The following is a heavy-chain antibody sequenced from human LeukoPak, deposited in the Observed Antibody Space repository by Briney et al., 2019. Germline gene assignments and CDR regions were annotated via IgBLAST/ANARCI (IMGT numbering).Heavy chain of an antibody. CDR1: GGSISSYY. Sequence: SETLSLTCTVSGGSISSYYWSWIRQPPGKGLEWIGYIYYSGSTNYNPSLKSRVTISVDTSKNQFSLKLSSVTAADTAVYYCARHLGTYDSRGIDAFDIWGQGTMVTVSS. D-gene: IGHD3-22*01. CDR2: IYYSGST. J-gene: IGHJ3*02. CDR3: ARHLGTYDSRGIDAFDI. V-gene: IGHV4-59*08.